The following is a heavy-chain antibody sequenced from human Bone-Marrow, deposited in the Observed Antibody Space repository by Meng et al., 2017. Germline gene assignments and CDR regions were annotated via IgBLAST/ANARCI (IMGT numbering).Heavy chain of an antibody. V-gene: IGHV7-4-1*02. J-gene: IGHJ5*02. Sequence: QVHLVQSGSEVKNPGALVKVSCKASGYTFTSYAMNWVRQAPGQGLEWMGWINTNTGNPTYAQGFTGRFVFSLDTSVSTAYLQISSLKAEDTAVYYCARAYCGGDCYVSGWFDPWGQGTLVTVSS. CDR2: INTNTGNP. CDR1: GYTFTSYA. CDR3: ARAYCGGDCYVSGWFDP. D-gene: IGHD2-21*02.